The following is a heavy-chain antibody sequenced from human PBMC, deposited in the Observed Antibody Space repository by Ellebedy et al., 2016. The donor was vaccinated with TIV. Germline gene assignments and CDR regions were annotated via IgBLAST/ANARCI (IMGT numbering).Heavy chain of an antibody. V-gene: IGHV4-59*01. CDR1: GDSISTYY. D-gene: IGHD3-22*01. CDR2: IHYRGSL. Sequence: MPGGSLRLSCTVSGDSISTYYCSWIRQPPLKGLEWIGYIHYRGSLNYNPSLKSRVTFSLDTSKNQFSLKLTSVTTADTAVYYCARARTQGRSGYFYPGYIDNWGQGILVTVSS. CDR3: ARARTQGRSGYFYPGYIDN. J-gene: IGHJ4*02.